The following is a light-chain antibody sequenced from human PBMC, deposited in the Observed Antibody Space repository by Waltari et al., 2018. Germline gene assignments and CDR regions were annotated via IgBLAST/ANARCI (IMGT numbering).Light chain of an antibody. J-gene: IGKJ1*01. Sequence: TVVTQSPVTLSVSPGERATLSCRTSQSIGSSLAWYQQKPGQAPRLLIYHASTRATGIPARFSGSGSETEFTPTISSLQSEDFAVYYCQQYNNWPPGTFGQGTKVEV. V-gene: IGKV3-15*01. CDR1: QSIGSS. CDR2: HAS. CDR3: QQYNNWPPGT.